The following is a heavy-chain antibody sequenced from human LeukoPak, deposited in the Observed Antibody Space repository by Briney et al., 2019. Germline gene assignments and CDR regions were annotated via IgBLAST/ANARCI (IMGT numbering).Heavy chain of an antibody. CDR1: GGSISSYY. CDR2: IYYGGST. CDR3: ASTMVRGVIDY. J-gene: IGHJ4*02. D-gene: IGHD3-10*01. Sequence: SETLSLTCTVSGGSISSYYWSWIRQPPGKGLEWIGYIYYGGSTNYNPSLKSRVTISVDTSKNQFSLKLSSVTAADTAVYYCASTMVRGVIDYWGQGTLVTVSS. V-gene: IGHV4-59*08.